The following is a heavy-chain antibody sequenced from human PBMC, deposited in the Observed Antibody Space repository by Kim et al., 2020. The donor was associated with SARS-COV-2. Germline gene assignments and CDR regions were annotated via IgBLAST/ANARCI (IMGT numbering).Heavy chain of an antibody. J-gene: IGHJ4*02. CDR2: ISGGSANT. CDR1: GFTFSSYA. V-gene: IGHV3-23*01. CDR3: ARAWVYSSSSPGGY. Sequence: GGSLRLSCAASGFTFSSYAMNWVRQAPGKGPEWVSGISGGSANTYYADSVKGRFTISRDNSKNTLYLQMNSLRDEDTAVYYCARAWVYSSSSPGGYWGQG. D-gene: IGHD6-6*01.